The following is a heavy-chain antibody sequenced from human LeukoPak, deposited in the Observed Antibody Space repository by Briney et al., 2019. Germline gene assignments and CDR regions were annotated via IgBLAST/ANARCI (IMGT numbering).Heavy chain of an antibody. D-gene: IGHD6-19*01. V-gene: IGHV3-23*01. CDR2: ISGSGGST. Sequence: GGSLRLSCAASGFTFSSYSMNWVRQAPGKGLEWVSAISGSGGSTYYADSVKGRFTISRDNSKNTLYLQMNSLRAEDAAVYYCAKDRRQWLVSGPFDYWGQGTLVTVSS. CDR1: GFTFSSYS. CDR3: AKDRRQWLVSGPFDY. J-gene: IGHJ4*02.